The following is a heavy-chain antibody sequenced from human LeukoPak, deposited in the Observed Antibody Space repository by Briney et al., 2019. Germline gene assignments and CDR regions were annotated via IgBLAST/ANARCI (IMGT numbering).Heavy chain of an antibody. Sequence: SSETLSLTCTVSGYSISSGYYWGWIRQSPGKGLEWIGSIYNSGSTYYNPSLKSRVTISVDTSKNQFSLKLSSVTAADTAVYYCARANGYYYYMDVWGKGTTVTVSS. D-gene: IGHD1-1*01. CDR1: GYSISSGYY. V-gene: IGHV4-38-2*02. CDR3: ARANGYYYYMDV. CDR2: IYNSGST. J-gene: IGHJ6*03.